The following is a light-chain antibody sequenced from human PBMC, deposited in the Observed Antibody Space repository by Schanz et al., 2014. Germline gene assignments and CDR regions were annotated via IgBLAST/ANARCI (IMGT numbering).Light chain of an antibody. V-gene: IGKV1-13*02. CDR1: QGISSY. Sequence: IQMTQSPSSLSASVGDRVTITCRASQGISSYLAWYQQKPGKAPKLLIYDASNLETGVPSRFSGGGSGTEFTLTISSLQPDDFATYYCQQYSSYWAFGQGTKVEIK. CDR3: QQYSSYWA. J-gene: IGKJ1*01. CDR2: DAS.